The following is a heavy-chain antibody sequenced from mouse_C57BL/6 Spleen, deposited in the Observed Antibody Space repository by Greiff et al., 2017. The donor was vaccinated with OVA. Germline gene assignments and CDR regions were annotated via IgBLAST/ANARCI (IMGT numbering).Heavy chain of an antibody. Sequence: EVKLMESGGGLVQPGGSLKLSCAASGFTFSDYYMYWVRQTPEKRLEWVAYISNGGGSTYYPDTVKGRFTISRDNAKNTLYLQMSRLKSEDTAMYYCARHDDYDEGVAYWGQGTLVTVSA. CDR2: ISNGGGST. V-gene: IGHV5-12*01. D-gene: IGHD2-4*01. J-gene: IGHJ3*01. CDR3: ARHDDYDEGVAY. CDR1: GFTFSDYY.